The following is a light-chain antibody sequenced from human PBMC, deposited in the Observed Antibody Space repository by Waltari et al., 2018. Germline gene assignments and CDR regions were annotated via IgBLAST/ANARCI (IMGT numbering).Light chain of an antibody. CDR2: DVS. J-gene: IGLJ3*02. CDR3: CSYAGDAVYM. Sequence: QSALTQPRSVSGSPGQSVTISCTGPISAVGPYIYFSWYQPHPCKAPKVMIFDVSRRPSGVPDRFSGSKSGNTASLTISGLQAEDEADYYCCSYAGDAVYMFGGGTKVTVL. CDR1: ISAVGPYIY. V-gene: IGLV2-11*01.